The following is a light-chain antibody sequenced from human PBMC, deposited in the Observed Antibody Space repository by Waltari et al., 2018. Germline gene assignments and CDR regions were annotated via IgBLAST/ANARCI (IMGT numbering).Light chain of an antibody. V-gene: IGKV1-5*03. CDR3: QHYTSDSKT. Sequence: DVQMTQSPSTLSASVGDRVTITCRASQSISRFLAWYQQSPGTAPKPLIYRASTLQSGVPSRFSGSGSGTEFTLTISSLQPDDFATYYCQHYTSDSKTFGQGTKVEI. CDR1: QSISRF. J-gene: IGKJ1*01. CDR2: RAS.